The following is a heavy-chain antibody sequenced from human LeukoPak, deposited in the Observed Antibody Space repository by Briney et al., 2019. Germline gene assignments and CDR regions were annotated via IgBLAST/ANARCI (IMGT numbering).Heavy chain of an antibody. CDR2: IDYTESA. V-gene: IGHV4-61*01. J-gene: IGHJ4*02. CDR1: GGSVSSNSYY. D-gene: IGHD6-19*01. CDR3: ARIPVAKTFDY. Sequence: PSETLSLTCTVFGGSVSSNSYYWSWVRQPPGKGLEWIGFIDYTESANYNPSLKSRVTTSLDTSKNQFSVKVMSVTAADTAVYYCARIPVAKTFDYWGQGTLVTVSS.